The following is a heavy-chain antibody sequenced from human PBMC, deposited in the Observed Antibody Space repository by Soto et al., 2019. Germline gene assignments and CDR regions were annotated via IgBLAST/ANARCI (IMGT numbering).Heavy chain of an antibody. CDR2: MQPSSGRT. CDR3: ARRVTAGVDY. D-gene: IGHD1-26*01. Sequence: QVQLVQSGAEVREPGASVKVSCKASGYSFTSLDINWVRQTPGQGLEWMGWMQPSSGRTGYAQKFQRRVTMTRDTSINTAYMELSSLTSDDTAFYYCARRVTAGVDYWGQGTLVTVSS. CDR1: GYSFTSLD. J-gene: IGHJ4*02. V-gene: IGHV1-8*01.